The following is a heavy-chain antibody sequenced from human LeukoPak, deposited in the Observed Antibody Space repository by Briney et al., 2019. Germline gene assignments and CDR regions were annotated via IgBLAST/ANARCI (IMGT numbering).Heavy chain of an antibody. Sequence: ASVKVSCKAFGYTFSAYYFHWVRQAPGQGLEWMGWINPNSGATTSAQKVQGGVTMTRDTSISTVYMELSSLESDDTAVYYCARSPLTGNYYYYYMDLWGTGTTVTVSS. CDR1: GYTFSAYY. J-gene: IGHJ6*03. CDR3: ARSPLTGNYYYYYMDL. CDR2: INPNSGAT. V-gene: IGHV1-2*02. D-gene: IGHD7-27*01.